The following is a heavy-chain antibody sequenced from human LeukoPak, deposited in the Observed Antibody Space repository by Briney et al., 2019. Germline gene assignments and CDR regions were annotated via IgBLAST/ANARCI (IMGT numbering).Heavy chain of an antibody. CDR2: ISGSGGST. D-gene: IGHD2-2*01. V-gene: IGHV3-23*01. CDR3: AAWDCSSTSCYGGAFDI. J-gene: IGHJ3*02. CDR1: GFTVSSNY. Sequence: PGGSLRLSCAASGFTVSSNYMSWVRQAPGKGLEWVSAISGSGGSTYYADSVKGRFTISRDNSKNTLYLQMNSLRAEDTAVYYCAAWDCSSTSCYGGAFDIWGQGTMVTVSS.